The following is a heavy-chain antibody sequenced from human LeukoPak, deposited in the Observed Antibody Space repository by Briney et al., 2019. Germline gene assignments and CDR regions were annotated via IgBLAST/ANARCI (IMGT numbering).Heavy chain of an antibody. V-gene: IGHV3-23*01. CDR3: AKDAIRGNGIYDAFDI. J-gene: IGHJ3*02. Sequence: GGSLRLSCAASGFTFDTYAMSWVRQAPGKGLEWVSTIGNTETYYADSVKGRFTISRDNRQNTVYLQMTSLRAEDTAVYFCAKDAIRGNGIYDAFDIWGQRTRVTVSS. D-gene: IGHD3-10*01. CDR1: GFTFDTYA. CDR2: IGNTET.